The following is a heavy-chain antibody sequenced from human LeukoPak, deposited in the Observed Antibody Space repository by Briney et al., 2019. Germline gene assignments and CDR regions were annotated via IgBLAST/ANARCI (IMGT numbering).Heavy chain of an antibody. J-gene: IGHJ5*02. Sequence: ASVNVSCKASGYTFTGYYMHWVRQAPGQGLEWMGWINPNSGGTNYAQKFQGRVTMTRDTSISTAYMELSRLRSDDTAVYYCARDRGSSWYDWFDPWGQGTLVTVSS. V-gene: IGHV1-2*02. D-gene: IGHD6-13*01. CDR1: GYTFTGYY. CDR3: ARDRGSSWYDWFDP. CDR2: INPNSGGT.